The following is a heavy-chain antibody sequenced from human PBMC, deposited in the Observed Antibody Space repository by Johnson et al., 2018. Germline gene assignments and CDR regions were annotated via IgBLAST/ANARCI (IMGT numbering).Heavy chain of an antibody. J-gene: IGHJ6*03. CDR3: ARATGYYDFWSGYFYYYYMDV. V-gene: IGHV1-8*01. Sequence: QVQLVQSGAEVKKPGASVKVSCKASGYTFTSYDINWVRQATGQGLEWMGWMNPNSGHTGYAQKFQGRVTMNRNTSISTAYMELSSLRSEDTAVYYCARATGYYDFWSGYFYYYYMDVWGKGTTVTVSS. D-gene: IGHD3-3*01. CDR2: MNPNSGHT. CDR1: GYTFTSYD.